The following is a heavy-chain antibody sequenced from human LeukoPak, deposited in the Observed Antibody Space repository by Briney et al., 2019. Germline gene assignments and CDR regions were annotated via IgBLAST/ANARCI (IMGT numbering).Heavy chain of an antibody. Sequence: GGSLRLSCAASGFTVSSNYMSWVRQAPGKGLEWVSVIYSGGRTYYADSVKGRFTISRDNSKNTLYLQMNSLRAEDTAVYYCARKRGGSYFDYWGQGTLATVSS. CDR3: ARKRGGSYFDY. D-gene: IGHD3-16*01. CDR2: IYSGGRT. CDR1: GFTVSSNY. V-gene: IGHV3-66*01. J-gene: IGHJ4*02.